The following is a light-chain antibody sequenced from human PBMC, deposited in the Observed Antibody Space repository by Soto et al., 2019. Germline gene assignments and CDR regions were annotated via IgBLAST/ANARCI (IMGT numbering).Light chain of an antibody. CDR3: QQYNNWHPWT. Sequence: EIVMTQSPATLSVSPGERATLSCRASQSVSSNLAWYQQKPGQAPRLIIYGASTRANGIPARFSGSGSGTEFTLTISSLQSEDFAAYYCQQYNNWHPWTFGQGTKVDIK. CDR2: GAS. CDR1: QSVSSN. J-gene: IGKJ1*01. V-gene: IGKV3-15*01.